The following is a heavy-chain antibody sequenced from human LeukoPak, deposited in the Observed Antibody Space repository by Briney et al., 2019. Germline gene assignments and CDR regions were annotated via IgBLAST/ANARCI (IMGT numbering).Heavy chain of an antibody. CDR2: IYYSGTT. D-gene: IGHD3-16*01. J-gene: IGHJ6*02. Sequence: SETLCLTCTVSGGSISSYYWSWIRQPPGKGLEWIGYIYYSGTTNYNPSLKSRVTISVDTSKDQFSLKLSSVTAADTAVYYCTRQGDQDYYAMDVWGQGTTVTVSS. CDR3: TRQGDQDYYAMDV. V-gene: IGHV4-59*01. CDR1: GGSISSYY.